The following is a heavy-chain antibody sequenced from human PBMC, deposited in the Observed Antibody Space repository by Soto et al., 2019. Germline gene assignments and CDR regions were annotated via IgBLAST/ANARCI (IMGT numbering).Heavy chain of an antibody. Sequence: PGGSLRLSCAASGFTFSSYGMHWVRQAPGKGLEWVAVISYDGSNKYYADSVKGRFTISRDNSKNTLYLQMNSLRAEDTAVYYCAKGPRGSYFDYWGQGTLVTVSS. J-gene: IGHJ4*02. CDR2: ISYDGSNK. CDR3: AKGPRGSYFDY. CDR1: GFTFSSYG. V-gene: IGHV3-30*18. D-gene: IGHD2-15*01.